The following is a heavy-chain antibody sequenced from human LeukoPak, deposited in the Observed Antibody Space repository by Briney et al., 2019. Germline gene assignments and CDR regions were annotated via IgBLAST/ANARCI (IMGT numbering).Heavy chain of an antibody. J-gene: IGHJ4*02. D-gene: IGHD3-10*01. CDR1: GFTFSGYA. Sequence: PGGSLRLSCEASGFTFSGYAMNWVRQAPGKGLEWVSFVSGSGGGTYYADFVKGRFTISRDNSKNTVYLQMNSLRAEDTAVYYCARDSAVGSTVDWGQGTLVIVSA. V-gene: IGHV3-23*01. CDR3: ARDSAVGSTVD. CDR2: VSGSGGGT.